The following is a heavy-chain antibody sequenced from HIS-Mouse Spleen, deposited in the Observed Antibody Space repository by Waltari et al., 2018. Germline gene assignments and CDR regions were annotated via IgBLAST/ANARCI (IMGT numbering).Heavy chain of an antibody. D-gene: IGHD6-13*01. CDR1: CGSISSSSYY. Sequence: QLQLQESGPGLVKPSETLSLTCTVSCGSISSSSYYWGWIRQPPGKGLEWIGSIYYSGSTYYNPSLKSRVTISVDTSKNQFSLKLSSVTAADTAVYYCARALEYSSSWYYYYYGMDVWGQGTTVTVSS. V-gene: IGHV4-39*07. J-gene: IGHJ6*02. CDR2: IYYSGST. CDR3: ARALEYSSSWYYYYYGMDV.